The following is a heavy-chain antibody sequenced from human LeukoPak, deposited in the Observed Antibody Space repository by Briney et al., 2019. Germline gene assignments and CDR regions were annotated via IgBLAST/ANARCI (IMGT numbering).Heavy chain of an antibody. J-gene: IGHJ4*02. V-gene: IGHV4-59*01. CDR2: IYYSGNT. D-gene: IGHD5-12*01. CDR1: GGSISSYY. Sequence: KPSETLSLNCIVSGGSISSYYWSWIRQPPGKGLEWIGYIYYSGNTDSNPSLKSRVTISVDTSKNQFSLNLRSVTAADTAVYYCARAGSGYYVLDHWGQGTLVTVSS. CDR3: ARAGSGYYVLDH.